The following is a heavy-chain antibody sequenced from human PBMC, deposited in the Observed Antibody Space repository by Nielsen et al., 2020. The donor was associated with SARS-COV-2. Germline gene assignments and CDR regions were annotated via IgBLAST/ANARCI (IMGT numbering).Heavy chain of an antibody. CDR1: GGSFSGYD. D-gene: IGHD3-22*01. Sequence: SETLSLTCAVYGGSFSGYDWSWIRQPPGKGLEWIGSIYYSGSTYYNPSLKSRVTISVDTSKNQFSLKLSSVTAADTAVYYCAREPYYYDSSGPDYYYYGMDVWGQGTTVTVSS. J-gene: IGHJ6*02. V-gene: IGHV4-34*01. CDR2: IYYSGST. CDR3: AREPYYYDSSGPDYYYYGMDV.